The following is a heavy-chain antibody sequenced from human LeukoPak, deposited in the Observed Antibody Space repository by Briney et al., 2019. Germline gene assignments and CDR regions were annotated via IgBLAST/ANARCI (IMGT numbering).Heavy chain of an antibody. D-gene: IGHD3-10*01. CDR2: IIPILGIA. J-gene: IGHJ5*02. V-gene: IGHV1-69*04. Sequence: GASVKVSCKASGGTFSSYAISWVRQAPGQGLEWMGRIIPILGIANYAQKFQGRVTITADKSTSTAYMELSSLRSEDTAVYYCASGYGSGSYPPFDPWGQGTLVTVSS. CDR1: GGTFSSYA. CDR3: ASGYGSGSYPPFDP.